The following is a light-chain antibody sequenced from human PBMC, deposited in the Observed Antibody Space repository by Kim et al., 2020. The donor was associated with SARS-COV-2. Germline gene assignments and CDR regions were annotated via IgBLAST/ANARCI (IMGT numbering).Light chain of an antibody. CDR2: DAS. CDR3: QQYKSWPLT. Sequence: GERASLTCRASQGVSSNVDWYQQKPGQAPRLLIYDASTRATGIPARFSGTGSGTEFSLTISSLQSEDCAVYYCQQYKSWPLTFGGGTKVEIK. V-gene: IGKV3-15*01. J-gene: IGKJ4*01. CDR1: QGVSSN.